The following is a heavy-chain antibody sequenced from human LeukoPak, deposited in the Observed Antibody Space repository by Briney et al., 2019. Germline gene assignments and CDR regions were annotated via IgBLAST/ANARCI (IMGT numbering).Heavy chain of an antibody. CDR1: GFTFDDYA. Sequence: GGSLRLSCAASGFTFDDYAMHWVRQTPGKGLEWVSGISWNSGSIGYADSVKGRFTISRDNAKNSLYLQMNSLRAEDTALYYCAKDTGYYYDSSNYWVWGQGTLVTVSS. CDR3: AKDTGYYYDSSNYWV. J-gene: IGHJ4*02. CDR2: ISWNSGSI. V-gene: IGHV3-9*01. D-gene: IGHD3-22*01.